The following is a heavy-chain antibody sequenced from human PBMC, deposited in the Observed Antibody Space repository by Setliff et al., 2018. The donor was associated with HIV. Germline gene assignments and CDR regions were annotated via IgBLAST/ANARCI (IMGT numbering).Heavy chain of an antibody. V-gene: IGHV4-59*11. CDR3: ARDSEHPTGYFDS. D-gene: IGHD1-1*01. Sequence: SETLSLTCTVSDDSITTHYWSWIRPPPGKGLEWIGYIYSGGSSNYNPSLKSRSSVSMDMSRKQFSLKLTSVTAADTAIYYCARDSEHPTGYFDSWGRGILVTVSS. J-gene: IGHJ4*02. CDR1: DDSITTHY. CDR2: IYSGGSS.